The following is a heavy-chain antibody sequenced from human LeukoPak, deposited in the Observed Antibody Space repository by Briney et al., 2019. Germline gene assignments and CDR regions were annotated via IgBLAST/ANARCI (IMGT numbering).Heavy chain of an antibody. V-gene: IGHV3-21*01. Sequence: GGSLRLFCAASGFTFSSYSMNWVRQAPGKGLEWVSSISSSSSYIYYADSVKGRFTISRDNAKNSLYLQMNSLRAEDTAVYYCARDPFYDSSGYYVDYWGQGTLVTVSS. CDR3: ARDPFYDSSGYYVDY. CDR1: GFTFSSYS. J-gene: IGHJ4*02. D-gene: IGHD3-22*01. CDR2: ISSSSSYI.